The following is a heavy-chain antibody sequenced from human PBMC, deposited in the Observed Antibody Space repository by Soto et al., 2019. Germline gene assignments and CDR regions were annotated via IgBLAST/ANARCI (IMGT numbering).Heavy chain of an antibody. D-gene: IGHD2-15*01. CDR3: ARSHGVD. CDR2: INYRGNT. V-gene: IGHV4-61*01. J-gene: IGHJ4*01. CDR1: GGSISNNIYY. Sequence: PSETLSLTCTVSGGSISNNIYYWLWVRQPPGKGLEWIGHINYRGNTVYNPSLKGRVTISVDTSKNQFSLRLNSVTAADTAIYYCARSHGVDWGKGTLVTVAS.